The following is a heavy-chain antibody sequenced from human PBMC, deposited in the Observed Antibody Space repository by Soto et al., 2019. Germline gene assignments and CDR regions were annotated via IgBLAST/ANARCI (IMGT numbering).Heavy chain of an antibody. CDR3: ARDPAEYSGYDYCFDL. CDR1: GGTFSSYT. V-gene: IGHV1-69*04. D-gene: IGHD5-12*01. Sequence: GASVKVSCKASGGTFSSYTISWVRQAPGQGLEWMGRIIPILGIANYAQKFQGRVTITADKSTSTAYMELSSLRSEDMAVYYCARDPAEYSGYDYCFDLWGRGTLVTVSS. CDR2: IIPILGIA. J-gene: IGHJ2*01.